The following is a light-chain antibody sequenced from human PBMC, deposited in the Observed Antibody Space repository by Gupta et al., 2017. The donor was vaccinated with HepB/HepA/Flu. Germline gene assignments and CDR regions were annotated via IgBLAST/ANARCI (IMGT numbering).Light chain of an antibody. J-gene: IGLJ2*01. CDR1: KLGDKY. V-gene: IGLV3-1*01. CDR3: QAWDSSTVV. Sequence: SYELTQPPSVAVSPGTLASITCSGDKLGDKYGCWYQQKPGQSPVLVIYQDSKRPSGIPERFSGSNSGNTATLTISGTQARDEADYYCQAWDSSTVVFGGGTKLTVL. CDR2: QDS.